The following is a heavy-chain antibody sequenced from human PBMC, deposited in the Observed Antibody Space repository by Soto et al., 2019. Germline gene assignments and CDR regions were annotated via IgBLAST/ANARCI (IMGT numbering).Heavy chain of an antibody. Sequence: GGSLRLSCAASGFTFSSYGMHWVRQAPGKGLEWVAVISYDGSNKYYADSVKGRFTISRDNSKNTLYLQMNSLRAEDTAVYYCAKDGGPGTDHYYYGMDVWGQGTTVTVSS. CDR1: GFTFSSYG. J-gene: IGHJ6*02. D-gene: IGHD1-7*01. CDR3: AKDGGPGTDHYYYGMDV. CDR2: ISYDGSNK. V-gene: IGHV3-30*18.